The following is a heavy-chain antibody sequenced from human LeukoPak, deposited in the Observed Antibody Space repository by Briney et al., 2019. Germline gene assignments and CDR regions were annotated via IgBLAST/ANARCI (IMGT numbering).Heavy chain of an antibody. D-gene: IGHD1-1*01. CDR1: GLIFHKYA. Sequence: PGGSLRLSWAASGLIFHKYASGWIRRGPGKGPWWGSAILGGGGTFYADAVKGGVTISRDTSKNTLYLQMNGLGAEDTATYYCGQDPKGTYIGAFDFWGRGTMLTVSS. V-gene: IGHV3-23*01. CDR2: ILGGGGT. J-gene: IGHJ3*01. CDR3: GQDPKGTYIGAFDF.